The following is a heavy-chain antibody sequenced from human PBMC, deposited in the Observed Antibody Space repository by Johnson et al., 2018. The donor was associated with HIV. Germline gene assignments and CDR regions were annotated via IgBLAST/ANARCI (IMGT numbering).Heavy chain of an antibody. Sequence: MQLVESGGGLVQPGGSLRLSCAASGFTFSSYWMSWVRQAPGKGLEWVANIKQDGSEKYYADSVKGRFTISRDNSKNTLYLQMNSLRAEDTAVYYCAKDSQGLRAFDIWGQGTMVTVSS. J-gene: IGHJ3*02. D-gene: IGHD6-25*01. V-gene: IGHV3-7*05. CDR1: GFTFSSYW. CDR3: AKDSQGLRAFDI. CDR2: IKQDGSEK.